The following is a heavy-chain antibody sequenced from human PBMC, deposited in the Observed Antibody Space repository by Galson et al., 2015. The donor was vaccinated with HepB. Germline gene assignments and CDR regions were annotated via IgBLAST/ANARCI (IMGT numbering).Heavy chain of an antibody. D-gene: IGHD6-19*01. CDR3: ARDGGGSGWWPGDY. CDR1: GFTFDDYG. Sequence: SLRLSCAASGFTFDDYGMSWVRQAPGKGLEWVSGINWNGGSTGYADSVKGRFTISRDNAKNSLYLQMNSLRAEDTALYYCARDGGGSGWWPGDYWGQGTLVTVSS. CDR2: INWNGGST. V-gene: IGHV3-20*04. J-gene: IGHJ4*02.